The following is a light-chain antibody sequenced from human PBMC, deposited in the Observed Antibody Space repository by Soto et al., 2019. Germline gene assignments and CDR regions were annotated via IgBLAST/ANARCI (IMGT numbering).Light chain of an antibody. CDR2: GAS. Sequence: EIVLTQSPGTLSLSPGEGATLSCKASESVISDYLAWYQRKPGQAPRLLIYGASNRPTRISDRFSGSGSGTDFTLTITRLEPEDFAVYYCQQYVTPPVTFVQGTKLEIK. CDR3: QQYVTPPVT. J-gene: IGKJ2*01. V-gene: IGKV3-20*01. CDR1: ESVISDY.